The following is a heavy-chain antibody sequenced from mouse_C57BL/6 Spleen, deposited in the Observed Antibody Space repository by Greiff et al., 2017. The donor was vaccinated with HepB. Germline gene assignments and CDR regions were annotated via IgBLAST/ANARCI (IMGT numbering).Heavy chain of an antibody. CDR1: GFTFSSYT. D-gene: IGHD1-1*01. J-gene: IGHJ1*03. CDR3: ARGDYYGGYFDV. Sequence: EVQLVESGGGLVKPGGSLKLSCAASGFTFSSYTMSWVRQTPEKRLEWVATISGGGGNTYYPDSVKGRFTISRDNAKNTLYLQMSSLRSEDTALYYCARGDYYGGYFDVWGTGTTVTVSS. V-gene: IGHV5-9*01. CDR2: ISGGGGNT.